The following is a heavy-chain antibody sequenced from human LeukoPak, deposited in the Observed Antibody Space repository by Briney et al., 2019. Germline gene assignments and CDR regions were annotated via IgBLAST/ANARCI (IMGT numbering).Heavy chain of an antibody. V-gene: IGHV3-30*02. CDR2: IRYDGNNQ. J-gene: IGHJ6*03. Sequence: PGGSLRLSCPTSGFTLRNYDMHWARQAPGKGLESLSMIRYDGNNQFYVDSVKGRFTFSRDNSKITLYLQMNGLRAEDTAVYYCARGPMVRGVTDYYYYMDVWGKGTTVTVSS. CDR1: GFTLRNYD. D-gene: IGHD3-10*01. CDR3: ARGPMVRGVTDYYYYMDV.